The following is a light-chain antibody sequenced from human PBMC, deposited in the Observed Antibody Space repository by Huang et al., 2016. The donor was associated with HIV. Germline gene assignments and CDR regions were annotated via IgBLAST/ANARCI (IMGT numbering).Light chain of an antibody. CDR1: QSVANY. J-gene: IGKJ4*01. V-gene: IGKV3-11*01. Sequence: EIVLTQSPATLSLSPGERATLSCRASQSVANYLAWYQQKPGQSPRLRIHDASNSAAGSRARFSGRGSGTDCTLTISSLEPEDFAVYYCQQRGSWPLTFGGGTKVDI. CDR3: QQRGSWPLT. CDR2: DAS.